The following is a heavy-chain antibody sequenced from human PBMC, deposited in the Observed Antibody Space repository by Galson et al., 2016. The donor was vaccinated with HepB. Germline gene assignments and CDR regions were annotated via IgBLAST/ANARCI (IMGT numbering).Heavy chain of an antibody. CDR2: IYHSGST. D-gene: IGHD5-24*01. CDR3: ARQRGWLQVDY. V-gene: IGHV4-39*01. CDR1: GGSISITNYY. Sequence: SETLSLTCTVSGGSISITNYYWAWIRQPPGKGLEWIGSIYHSGSTYFNPSLKSRVTMSVDRYKNQFSVKLSSVTAADTAVYFCARQRGWLQVDYWGHGTPVTVSS. J-gene: IGHJ4*01.